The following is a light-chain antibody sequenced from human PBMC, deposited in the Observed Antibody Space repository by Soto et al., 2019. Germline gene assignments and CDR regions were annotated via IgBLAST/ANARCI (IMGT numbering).Light chain of an antibody. CDR1: QDISRF. CDR3: LQHNTYPYS. J-gene: IGKJ2*03. V-gene: IGKV1-17*03. CDR2: ETS. Sequence: DVQMTQSPSAMSASVGDRVTIACRASQDISRFVAWFQHKPGRAPERLIYETSSLQPGVPSRFTGSGSRTEFTLAISGLQPEDFATYYCLQHNTYPYSFGQGTKLEIK.